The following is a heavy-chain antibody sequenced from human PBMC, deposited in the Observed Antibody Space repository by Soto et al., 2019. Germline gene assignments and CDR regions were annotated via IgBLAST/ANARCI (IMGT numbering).Heavy chain of an antibody. D-gene: IGHD3-10*01. CDR1: GGSVQTYY. CDR2: IFVGGIT. J-gene: IGHJ5*02. Sequence: SETLSLTCAVSGGSVQTYYYNWIRQHAGKGLEWIGRIFVGGITDYNPSLKSRVTMSIDTSKNQFSLELTSVTAADTAIYFCARGSFYPPAGNLGGLFEPWGQGSLVTVSS. V-gene: IGHV4-4*07. CDR3: ARGSFYPPAGNLGGLFEP.